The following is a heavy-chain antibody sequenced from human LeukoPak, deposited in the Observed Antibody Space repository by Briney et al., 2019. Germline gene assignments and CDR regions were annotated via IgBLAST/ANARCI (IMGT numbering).Heavy chain of an antibody. V-gene: IGHV4-59*12. CDR1: SESSGGDD. Sequence: SETLSLTCAMHSESSGGDDWTWIRQPPGKGLEWIGYIYYSGSTNYNPSLKSRVTISVDTSKNQFSLKMSSVTAADTAVYYCARGYDSSGQTGRYYFDHRGQGTLVTVSS. D-gene: IGHD3-22*01. J-gene: IGHJ4*02. CDR2: IYYSGST. CDR3: ARGYDSSGQTGRYYFDH.